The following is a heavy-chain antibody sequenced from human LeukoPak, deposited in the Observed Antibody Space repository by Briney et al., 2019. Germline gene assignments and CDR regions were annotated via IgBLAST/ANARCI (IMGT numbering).Heavy chain of an antibody. CDR3: ARDLVAAYYYYYYGMDV. Sequence: GGSLRLSCAASGFTFSSYGMHWVRQAPGKGLEWVSYISSSGSTIYYADSVKGRFTISRDNAKNSLYLQMNSLRAEDTAVYYCARDLVAAYYYYYYGMDVWGQGTTVTVSS. D-gene: IGHD6-19*01. V-gene: IGHV3-48*04. CDR2: ISSSGSTI. J-gene: IGHJ6*02. CDR1: GFTFSSYG.